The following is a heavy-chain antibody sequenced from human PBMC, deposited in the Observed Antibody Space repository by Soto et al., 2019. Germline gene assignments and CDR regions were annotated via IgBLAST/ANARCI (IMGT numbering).Heavy chain of an antibody. CDR2: ISPDGSDV. CDR3: ACWGHIVPVAPSDFDR. J-gene: IGHJ4*02. CDR1: VFPFTNYL. Sequence: LXLSCAASVFPFTNYLMNWVRQTPVKGLMWVSRISPDGSDVGYADSAEGRFTVSRDNAKNTLYLQMHSLRAEDTAMYYFACWGHIVPVAPSDFDRWGQGTLVTSPQ. V-gene: IGHV3-74*01. D-gene: IGHD2-8*02.